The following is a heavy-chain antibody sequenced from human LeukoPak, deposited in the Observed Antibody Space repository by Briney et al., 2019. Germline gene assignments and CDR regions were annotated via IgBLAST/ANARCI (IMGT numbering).Heavy chain of an antibody. J-gene: IGHJ4*02. Sequence: PGGSLRLSCAASGFTFRSYGMHWVRQAPGKGLEWVAVMSYDGSTKYYADSVKGRFTISRDNSKNTLYLQMNSLRAEDTAVYYCAKDLHTSGWLHDFDYWGQGTLVTVSS. D-gene: IGHD6-19*01. CDR3: AKDLHTSGWLHDFDY. CDR2: MSYDGSTK. V-gene: IGHV3-30*18. CDR1: GFTFRSYG.